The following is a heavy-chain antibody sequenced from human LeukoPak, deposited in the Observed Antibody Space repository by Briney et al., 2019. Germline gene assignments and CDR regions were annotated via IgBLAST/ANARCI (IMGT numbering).Heavy chain of an antibody. CDR3: ARTTSLTASGYDC. V-gene: IGHV1-8*03. CDR2: MNPYNGDR. D-gene: IGHD4-17*01. Sequence: ASVKVSCKTSGYTFTTYHINWVRQATGRGLEWPGWMNPYNGDRGYAQKFQGRLSITSDTSISTAYMELSSLKSDDTAVYFCARTTSLTASGYDCWGQGTLVTVSS. J-gene: IGHJ4*02. CDR1: GYTFTTYH.